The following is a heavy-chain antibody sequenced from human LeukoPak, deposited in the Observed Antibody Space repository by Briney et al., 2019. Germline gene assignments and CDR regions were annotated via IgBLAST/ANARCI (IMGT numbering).Heavy chain of an antibody. Sequence: PGRSLRLSCAASGFTFDDYAMHWVRQAPGKGLEWVSGISWNSGSIGYADSVKGRFTISRDNAKNSLYLQMNSLRAEDTALYYCAKDIRGLDDYGDLTFDYWGQGTLVTVSS. CDR3: AKDIRGLDDYGDLTFDY. V-gene: IGHV3-9*01. D-gene: IGHD4-17*01. CDR2: ISWNSGSI. J-gene: IGHJ4*02. CDR1: GFTFDDYA.